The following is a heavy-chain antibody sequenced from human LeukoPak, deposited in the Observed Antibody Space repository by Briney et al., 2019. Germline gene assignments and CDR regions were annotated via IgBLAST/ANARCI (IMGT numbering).Heavy chain of an antibody. CDR3: AGNSWNAWWYFAY. D-gene: IGHD1-1*01. CDR1: GDSISSYY. Sequence: SETLSLTCSVSGDSISSYYWSWIRQPPGKGLEWIGYIYSSGSTKYNPSLKSRVTMSIDMSRNQFSLQLTSVTAADTAIYYCAGNSWNAWWYFAYWGQGTLVTVSS. V-gene: IGHV4-59*08. CDR2: IYSSGST. J-gene: IGHJ4*02.